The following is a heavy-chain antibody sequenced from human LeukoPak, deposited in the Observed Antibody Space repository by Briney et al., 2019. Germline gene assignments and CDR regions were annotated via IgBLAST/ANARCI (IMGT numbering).Heavy chain of an antibody. CDR1: GYTFISYG. CDR3: ARDRHYDASTVFDP. J-gene: IGHJ5*02. V-gene: IGHV1-18*01. CDR2: INTYNGNT. D-gene: IGHD3-3*01. Sequence: ASVKVSCKASGYTFISYGITWVRQAPGQGLEWMGWINTYNGNTNYAQKVQGRVTMTTDTSTSTAYMELRSLRSDDTAIYYCARDRHYDASTVFDPWGQGTLVTVSS.